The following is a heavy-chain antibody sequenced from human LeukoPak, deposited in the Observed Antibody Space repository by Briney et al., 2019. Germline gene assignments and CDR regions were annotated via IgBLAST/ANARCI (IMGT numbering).Heavy chain of an antibody. CDR2: INPNSGGT. J-gene: IGHJ4*02. CDR1: GYSFTDYY. D-gene: IGHD5/OR15-5a*01. V-gene: IGHV1-2*02. CDR3: ARTYFIGVYVGGPFDY. Sequence: ASVKVSCKASGYSFTDYYMHWVRQAPGQGLEWMGWINPNSGGTNFAQEFQGRVSMTTDTSINTAYMELSSLRSDDTAVYFCARTYFIGVYVGGPFDYWGQGTLVTVSS.